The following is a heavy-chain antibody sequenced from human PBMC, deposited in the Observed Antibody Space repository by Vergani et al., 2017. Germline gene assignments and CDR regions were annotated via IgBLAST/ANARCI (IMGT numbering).Heavy chain of an antibody. CDR3: ARDSAVGGTFDS. Sequence: QVQLQQWGAGVVKPSGTLSLTCAVFGGPFSSFYWSGIRQPPGKGLEWIGEINNDGHTNYNPSLESRVTVSRNTAKNQFSLKLNSVTAADTSIYYCARDSAVGGTFDSWGQGTLVSVSS. D-gene: IGHD1-26*01. CDR2: INNDGHT. CDR1: GGPFSSFY. V-gene: IGHV4-34*02. J-gene: IGHJ4*02.